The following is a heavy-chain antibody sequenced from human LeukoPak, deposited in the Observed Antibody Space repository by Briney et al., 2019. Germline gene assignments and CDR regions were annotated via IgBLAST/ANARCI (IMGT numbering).Heavy chain of an antibody. CDR2: IKQDGSEK. D-gene: IGHD3-10*01. J-gene: IGHJ4*02. V-gene: IGHV3-7*03. CDR1: GFNFNKFW. Sequence: GGSLRLSCAASGFNFNKFWMSWVRQAPGKGLEWVANIKQDGSEKNYVDSVKGRFTISRDNAKNSLYLQMNGLGAEDTAVYYCARDGAWFGEFFDYWGRGTLVTASS. CDR3: ARDGAWFGEFFDY.